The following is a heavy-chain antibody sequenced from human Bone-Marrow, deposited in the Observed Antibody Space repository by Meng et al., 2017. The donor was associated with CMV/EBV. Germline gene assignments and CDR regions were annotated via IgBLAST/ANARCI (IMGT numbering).Heavy chain of an antibody. D-gene: IGHD3-16*01. CDR2: IQVIGHT. CDR3: AGSRPGGGACDY. Sequence: QVQLQEPGRGLVKPSEHLSLTCIASGASIKNYYWNWVRQPAGQGLEWIGLIQVIGHTVYNPSLKSRVTVSLDASKSQFSLTLNSVTAADTATYYCAGSRPGGGACDYWGQGILVTVFS. V-gene: IGHV4-4*07. CDR1: GASIKNYY. J-gene: IGHJ4*02.